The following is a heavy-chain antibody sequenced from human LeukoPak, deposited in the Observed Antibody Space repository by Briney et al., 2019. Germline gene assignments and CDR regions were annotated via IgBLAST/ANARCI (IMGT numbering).Heavy chain of an antibody. D-gene: IGHD3-9*01. Sequence: GGSLRLSCAASGFTFSSYSMNWVRQAPGKGLEWVSSIGSSSSYIYNADSVKGRFTISRDNAKNSLYLQMNSLRAEDTAVYYCARDILTGSFDYWGQGTLVTVSS. CDR1: GFTFSSYS. J-gene: IGHJ4*02. V-gene: IGHV3-21*01. CDR3: ARDILTGSFDY. CDR2: IGSSSSYI.